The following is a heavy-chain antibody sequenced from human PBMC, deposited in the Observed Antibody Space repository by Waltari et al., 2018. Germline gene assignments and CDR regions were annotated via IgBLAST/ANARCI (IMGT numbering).Heavy chain of an antibody. CDR3: ARVPKPSYIAAAGNPDY. Sequence: QVQLVESGGGVVQPGRSLRLSCAASGFTFSSYAMHWVRQAPGQGLEWVAVISYDGSNKYYADSVKGRFTISRDNSKNTLYLQMNSLRAEDTAVYYCARVPKPSYIAAAGNPDYWGQGTLVTVSS. V-gene: IGHV3-30*04. CDR1: GFTFSSYA. D-gene: IGHD6-13*01. CDR2: ISYDGSNK. J-gene: IGHJ4*02.